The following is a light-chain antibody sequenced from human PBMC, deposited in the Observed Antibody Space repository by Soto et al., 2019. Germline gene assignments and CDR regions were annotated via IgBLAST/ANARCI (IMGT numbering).Light chain of an antibody. CDR3: SSFTVMNTQV. J-gene: IGLJ2*01. CDR1: SSDVGAYNY. Sequence: QLVLTQPASVSAFPGQSVTISCIGTSSDVGAYNYVSWYQQHPGKAPKLIIFDVNHRPSGISNRFSGSKSGNTASLTVSGLQADDEADYYCSSFTVMNTQVFGGGTKLTVL. V-gene: IGLV2-14*03. CDR2: DVN.